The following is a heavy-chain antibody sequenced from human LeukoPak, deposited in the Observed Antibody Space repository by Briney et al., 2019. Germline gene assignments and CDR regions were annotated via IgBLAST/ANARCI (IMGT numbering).Heavy chain of an antibody. Sequence: GESLRLSCAASGFSFSTYAMSWVRQAPGKGLEWVSAITGSGGSAYYADSVKGRFTISRDNSKNALFLQMNSLRAEDTGVYYCAKDHYWSIDYWGRGTLVTVSS. J-gene: IGHJ4*02. CDR3: AKDHYWSIDY. CDR1: GFSFSTYA. CDR2: ITGSGGSA. V-gene: IGHV3-23*01. D-gene: IGHD3-3*01.